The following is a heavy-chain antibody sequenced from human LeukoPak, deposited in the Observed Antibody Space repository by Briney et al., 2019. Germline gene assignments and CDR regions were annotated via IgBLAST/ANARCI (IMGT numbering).Heavy chain of an antibody. D-gene: IGHD2-2*01. Sequence: SVKVSCKASGGTFSSYAISWVRQAPGQGLEWMGGIIPIFGTANYAQKFQGRVTITADESTSTAYMELSSLRSEDTAVYYCARGGQLGYCSSTSCYQFDYWGQGTLVTVSS. CDR1: GGTFSSYA. CDR2: IIPIFGTA. V-gene: IGHV1-69*01. CDR3: ARGGQLGYCSSTSCYQFDY. J-gene: IGHJ4*02.